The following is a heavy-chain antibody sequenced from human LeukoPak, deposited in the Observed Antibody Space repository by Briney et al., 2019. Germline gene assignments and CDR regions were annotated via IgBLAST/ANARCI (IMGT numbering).Heavy chain of an antibody. Sequence: GRSLRLSCAASGFTFSSYAMHWVRQAQGKGLEWVAVISYDGSNKYYADSVKGRFTISRDNSKNTLYLQMNSLRAEDTAVYYCARARGLGYDYVWGSYRLDYGGQGTLVTVSS. J-gene: IGHJ4*02. CDR3: ARARGLGYDYVWGSYRLDY. D-gene: IGHD3-16*02. CDR1: GFTFSSYA. V-gene: IGHV3-30-3*01. CDR2: ISYDGSNK.